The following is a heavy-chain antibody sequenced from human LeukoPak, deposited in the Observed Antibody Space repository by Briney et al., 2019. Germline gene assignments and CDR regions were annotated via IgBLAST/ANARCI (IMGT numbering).Heavy chain of an antibody. V-gene: IGHV3-23*01. CDR2: ISGSSDIT. D-gene: IGHD6-13*01. Sequence: GESLRLSCTTSGFTFSNYAMSWVRQAPGKGLEWVSVISGSSDITYYADSVKGRFTISRDNSKNTLYLQMNSLRAEDTAVYYCAKGRSGIAAAGLNYWGQGTLVTVSS. CDR3: AKGRSGIAAAGLNY. J-gene: IGHJ4*02. CDR1: GFTFSNYA.